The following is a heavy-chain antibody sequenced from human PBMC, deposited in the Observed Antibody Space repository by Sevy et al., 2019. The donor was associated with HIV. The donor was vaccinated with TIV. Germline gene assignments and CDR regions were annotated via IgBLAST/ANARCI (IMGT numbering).Heavy chain of an antibody. CDR3: VRVPAAAGTRGYFDY. J-gene: IGHJ4*02. CDR2: INPTSGGT. D-gene: IGHD6-13*01. Sequence: ASVKVSCKISGYSFSCYNMHWVRQAPGQGLEWMGRINPTSGGTKFAETFQGRVTMTRDMSISTAYMELSSLRSDDTAVYYCVRVPAAAGTRGYFDYWGQGTLVTVSS. CDR1: GYSFSCYN. V-gene: IGHV1-2*06.